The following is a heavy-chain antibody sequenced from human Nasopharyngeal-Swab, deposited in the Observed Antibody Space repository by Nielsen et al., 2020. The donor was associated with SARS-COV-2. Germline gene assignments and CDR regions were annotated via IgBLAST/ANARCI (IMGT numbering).Heavy chain of an antibody. J-gene: IGHJ4*02. V-gene: IGHV3-23*01. CDR1: GFTFSSFA. Sequence: GGSLRLSCAASGFTFSSFAMSWVRQAPGKGLEWVSIISGSGDTTYYADSVKDRFTISRDNSKNTLYLQMNSLRAEDTAVYYCARDLHSSGAFDYWGQGTLVTVSS. D-gene: IGHD6-19*01. CDR2: ISGSGDTT. CDR3: ARDLHSSGAFDY.